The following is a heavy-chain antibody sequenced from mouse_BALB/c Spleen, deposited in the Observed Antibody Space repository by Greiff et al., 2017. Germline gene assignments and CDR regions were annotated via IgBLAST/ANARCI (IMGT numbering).Heavy chain of an antibody. CDR3: ARDGNYYFDY. V-gene: IGHV5-12-2*01. CDR1: GFTFSSYT. CDR2: ISNGGGST. D-gene: IGHD2-1*01. Sequence: EVQGVESGGGLVKPGGSLKLSCAASGFTFSSYTMSWVRQTPEKRLEWVAYISNGGGSTYYPDTVKGRFTISRDNAKNTLYLQMSSLKSEDTAMYYCARDGNYYFDYWGQGTTLTVSS. J-gene: IGHJ2*01.